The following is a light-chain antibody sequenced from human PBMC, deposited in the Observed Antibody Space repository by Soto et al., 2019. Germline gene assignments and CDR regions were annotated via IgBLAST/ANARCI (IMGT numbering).Light chain of an antibody. V-gene: IGKV1-5*03. CDR2: KAS. Sequence: DIQMTQSPSTLPASVGDRVTITCRASQSISNWLAWYQQKPGKAPHLLIYKASILERGVSSRFSGSGSGTEFILTISSLQPDDFATYYFQQYNSYLWTFGQGTKVEVK. CDR1: QSISNW. J-gene: IGKJ1*01. CDR3: QQYNSYLWT.